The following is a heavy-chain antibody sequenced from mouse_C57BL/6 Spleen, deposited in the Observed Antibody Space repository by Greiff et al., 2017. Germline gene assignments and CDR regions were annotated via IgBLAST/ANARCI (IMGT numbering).Heavy chain of an antibody. V-gene: IGHV1-80*01. Sequence: QVQLKQSGAELVKPGASVKISCKASGYAFSSYWMNWVKQRPGKGLEWIGQIYPGDGDTNYNGKFKGKATLTADKSSSTAYMQLSSLTSEDSAVYFCARKGYYGSSPPWFAYWGQGTLVTVSA. CDR1: GYAFSSYW. CDR2: IYPGDGDT. J-gene: IGHJ3*01. D-gene: IGHD1-1*01. CDR3: ARKGYYGSSPPWFAY.